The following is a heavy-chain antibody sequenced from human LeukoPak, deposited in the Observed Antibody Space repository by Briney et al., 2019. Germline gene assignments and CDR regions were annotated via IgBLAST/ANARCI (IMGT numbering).Heavy chain of an antibody. CDR3: ASWGEGAFEN. D-gene: IGHD1-26*01. J-gene: IGHJ4*02. V-gene: IGHV3-48*01. CDR1: GFTFSSYS. CDR2: ISTSTTTI. Sequence: GGSLRLSCEASGFTFSSYSMNWVRQAPGKGLEWISYISTSTTTIYYANSVKGRFTISRDNAKKSLYLQMNSLRVEYTGVYYCASWGEGAFENWGQGTLVTVSS.